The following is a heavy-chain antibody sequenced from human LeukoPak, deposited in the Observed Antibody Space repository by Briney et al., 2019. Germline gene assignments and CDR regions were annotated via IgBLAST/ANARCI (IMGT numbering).Heavy chain of an antibody. CDR3: ARTPNHYDY. V-gene: IGHV3-23*01. D-gene: IGHD1-14*01. CDR2: ISGSGGST. CDR1: GFTFSSYA. Sequence: GGSLRLSCAASGFTFSSYAMSWVRQAPGKGLEWVSAISGSGGSTYYADSVRGRFTASRDNSKNTLYLQMNSLRADDTAVYYCARTPNHYDYWGQGTLVTVSS. J-gene: IGHJ4*02.